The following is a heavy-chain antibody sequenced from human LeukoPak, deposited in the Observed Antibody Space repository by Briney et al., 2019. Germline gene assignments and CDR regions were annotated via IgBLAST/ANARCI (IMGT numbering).Heavy chain of an antibody. CDR2: ISYDGSNK. CDR1: GFTFSSYA. J-gene: IGHJ4*02. Sequence: PGRSLRLSCAASGFTFSSYAMHWVRQAPGKGLEWVAVISYDGSNKYYADSVKGRFTISRDNSKNTLYPQMNSLRAEDTAVYYCAKVTRYYGDYYYYFDYWGQGTLVTVSS. V-gene: IGHV3-30-3*01. CDR3: AKVTRYYGDYYYYFDY. D-gene: IGHD4-17*01.